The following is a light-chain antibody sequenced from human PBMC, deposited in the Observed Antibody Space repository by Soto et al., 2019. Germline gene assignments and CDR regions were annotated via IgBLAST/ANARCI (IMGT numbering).Light chain of an antibody. J-gene: IGLJ2*01. CDR3: CSYAGSVL. CDR2: EGS. CDR1: SSDVGSYNL. V-gene: IGLV2-23*01. Sequence: QSALTQPASVSGSPGQSITISCTGISSDVGSYNLVSWYQQHPGKAPKLMIYEGSKWPSGVSNRFSGSKSGNTASLTISGLQAEDEADYYCCSYAGSVLFGGGTKLTVL.